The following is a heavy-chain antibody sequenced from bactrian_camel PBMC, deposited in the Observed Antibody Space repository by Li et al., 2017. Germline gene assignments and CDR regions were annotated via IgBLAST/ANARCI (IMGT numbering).Heavy chain of an antibody. CDR2: IHAGGTS. D-gene: IGHD2*01. CDR1: EYTGTLHC. Sequence: HVQLVESGGGSVQAGGSLTLSCAAVEYTGTLHCMGWFRQGPGKEREGVASIHAGGTSYYADSVKDRFTYIQDNVKRSVTLQMNGLQSEDTAVYYCDADTEILGHGLCWGQGTQVTVS. V-gene: IGHV3S53*01. CDR3: DADTEILGHGLC. J-gene: IGHJ4*01.